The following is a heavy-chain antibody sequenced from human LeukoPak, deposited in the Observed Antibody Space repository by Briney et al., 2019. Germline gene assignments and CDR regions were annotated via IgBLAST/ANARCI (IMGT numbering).Heavy chain of an antibody. CDR2: TYYRSKWYF. Sequence: SQTLSLTCAISGDSVSSNRTAWNWIRQSPSRGLEWLGRTYYRSKWYFEYPLSVKSRLTINADASRNQFSLQLNSVTPEDTAVYYCARTGGMAGHYGVDVWGQGTTVTVSS. D-gene: IGHD6-13*01. CDR1: GDSVSSNRTA. CDR3: ARTGGMAGHYGVDV. V-gene: IGHV6-1*01. J-gene: IGHJ6*02.